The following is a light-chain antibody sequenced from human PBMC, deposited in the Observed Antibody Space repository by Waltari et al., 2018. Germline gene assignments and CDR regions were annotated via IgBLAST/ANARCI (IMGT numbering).Light chain of an antibody. Sequence: DIQMTQSPSSLSASVGDRVTITCQASQDISNYLNWYQQKPGKAPKLLIYDASTLERGVPSRFSGSGSGTDFTVTISSLQPEDIATYYCQQSYSTPYTFGRGTKVEIK. J-gene: IGKJ2*01. CDR2: DAS. V-gene: IGKV1-33*01. CDR1: QDISNY. CDR3: QQSYSTPYT.